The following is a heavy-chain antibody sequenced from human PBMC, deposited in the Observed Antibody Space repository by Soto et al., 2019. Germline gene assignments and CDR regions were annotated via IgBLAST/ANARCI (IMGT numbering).Heavy chain of an antibody. V-gene: IGHV1-69*09. CDR2: IIPASHLT. CDR1: GVSFNSYG. CDR3: ARMKLARLDY. J-gene: IGHJ4*02. Sequence: QVQLLQSGTEVKRPGSSVKVSCKTSGVSFNSYGFAWVRQAPGRGLEWVGKIIPASHLTNYQQSLQGRVTITADTSTRTAYMELSGLTSEDTAVYFCARMKLARLDYWGQGTLVTVSS.